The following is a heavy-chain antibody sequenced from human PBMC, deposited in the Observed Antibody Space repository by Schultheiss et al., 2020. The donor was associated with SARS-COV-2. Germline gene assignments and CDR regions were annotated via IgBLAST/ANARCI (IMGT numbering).Heavy chain of an antibody. Sequence: GSLRLSCAASGFTFSSYAMHWVRQAPGKGLEWVAVISYDGSNKYYADSVKGRFTISRDNSKNTLYLQMNSLRAEDTAVYYCARDLGITISDYWGQGTLVTVSS. D-gene: IGHD3-3*01. CDR2: ISYDGSNK. CDR3: ARDLGITISDY. J-gene: IGHJ4*02. CDR1: GFTFSSYA. V-gene: IGHV3-30-3*01.